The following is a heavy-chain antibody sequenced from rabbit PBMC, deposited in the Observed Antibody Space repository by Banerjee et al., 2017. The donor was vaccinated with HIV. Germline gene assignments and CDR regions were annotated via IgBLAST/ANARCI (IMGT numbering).Heavy chain of an antibody. Sequence: QEQLEESGGGLVKPEGSLTLTCKASGFDLSSYYWICWVRQAPGMGLEWIACIDTRSSGSTYYASWAKGRFTISKTSSTTVTLQMTSLTAADTATYFCARNRGLWGPGTLVTVS. CDR2: IDTRSSGST. D-gene: IGHD3-1*01. J-gene: IGHJ6*01. CDR3: ARNRGL. CDR1: GFDLSSYYW. V-gene: IGHV1S45*01.